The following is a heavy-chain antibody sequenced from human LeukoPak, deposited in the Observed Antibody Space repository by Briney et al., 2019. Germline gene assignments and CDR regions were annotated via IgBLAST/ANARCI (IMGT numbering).Heavy chain of an antibody. CDR1: GFTFSSGW. Sequence: GGSLRLSCAASGFTFSSGWMSWVRQAPGKGLEWLGRIKTNTDGGTTDYAAAVRGRFTISRDDSKNTLYLQMDSLKTEDTAVYYCTTRPTYWGQGTLVTVSS. CDR3: TTRPTY. V-gene: IGHV3-15*01. J-gene: IGHJ4*02. CDR2: IKTNTDGGTT.